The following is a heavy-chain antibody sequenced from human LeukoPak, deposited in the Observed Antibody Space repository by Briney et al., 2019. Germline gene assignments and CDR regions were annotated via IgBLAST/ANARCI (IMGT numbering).Heavy chain of an antibody. Sequence: ASVTVSCKASGYTSTGYYMHWVRQAPGQGLEWMGWINPNSGGTNYAQKFQGRVTMTRDTSISTAYMELSRLRSDDTAVYYCARDRVGITISSRQMNWFDPWGQGTLVTVSS. V-gene: IGHV1-2*02. J-gene: IGHJ5*02. CDR3: ARDRVGITISSRQMNWFDP. D-gene: IGHD3-9*01. CDR1: GYTSTGYY. CDR2: INPNSGGT.